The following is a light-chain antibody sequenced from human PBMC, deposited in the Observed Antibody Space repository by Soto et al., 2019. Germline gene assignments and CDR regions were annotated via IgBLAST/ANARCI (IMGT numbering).Light chain of an antibody. CDR1: SNDVGAYDL. CDR2: EDS. V-gene: IGLV2-23*01. J-gene: IGLJ1*01. CDR3: CSYAGSRTLFV. Sequence: QSALTQPASVSGSPGQSITISCTGTSNDVGAYDLVSWYQHHPGKAPKLIIYEDSKRPSGVPNRFSATKSGNTASLTISGLQAGDEAYYYCCSYAGSRTLFVFGTGTKVTVL.